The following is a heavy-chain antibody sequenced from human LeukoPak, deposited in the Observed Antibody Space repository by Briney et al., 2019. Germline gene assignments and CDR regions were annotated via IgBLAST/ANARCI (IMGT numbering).Heavy chain of an antibody. CDR2: IRSKAYGGTT. V-gene: IGHV3-49*03. CDR1: GFTFGDYA. J-gene: IGHJ4*02. CDR3: TSNYDYGGKLLGY. Sequence: PGGSLRLSCTASGFTFGDYAMSWFRQAPGKGLEWVGFIRSKAYGGTTEYAASVKGRFTISRDDSKSIAYLQMNSLKTEDTAVYYCTSNYDYGGKLLGYWGQGTPVTVSS. D-gene: IGHD4-23*01.